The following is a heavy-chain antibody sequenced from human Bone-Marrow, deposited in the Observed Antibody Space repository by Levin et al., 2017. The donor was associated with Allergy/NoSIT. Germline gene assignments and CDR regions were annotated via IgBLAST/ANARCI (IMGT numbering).Heavy chain of an antibody. CDR1: GFTFSSYA. J-gene: IGHJ4*02. Sequence: GESLKISCAASGFTFSSYAMSWVRQAPGKGLEWVSAMSGSGVSTHYADSVKGRFTISRDNSKNTLYLQMNSLRAEDTVVYYCAQDLRQGYSSGSYYFDYWGQGTLVTVSA. CDR2: MSGSGVST. D-gene: IGHD5-18*01. CDR3: AQDLRQGYSSGSYYFDY. V-gene: IGHV3-23*01.